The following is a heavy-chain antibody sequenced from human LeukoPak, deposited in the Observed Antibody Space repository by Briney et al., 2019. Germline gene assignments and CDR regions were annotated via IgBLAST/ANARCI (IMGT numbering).Heavy chain of an antibody. CDR3: ARIEQKPRAVCGMDV. J-gene: IGHJ6*02. Sequence: PGGSLRLSCVASGFTVSSDHMNWVRQAPGKGLEWVSHISSSSSTIYYADSVKGRFTISRDNAKTSLYLQMNSLRDEDTAVYYCARIEQKPRAVCGMDVWGQGTTVTVSS. CDR1: GFTVSSDH. CDR2: ISSSSSTI. V-gene: IGHV3-48*02. D-gene: IGHD6-13*01.